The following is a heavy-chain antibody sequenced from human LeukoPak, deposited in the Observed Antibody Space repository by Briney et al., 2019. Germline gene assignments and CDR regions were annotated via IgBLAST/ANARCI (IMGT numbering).Heavy chain of an antibody. J-gene: IGHJ4*02. CDR1: GFTFSGYS. V-gene: IGHV3-21*01. Sequence: GGSLRLSCAASGFTFSGYSMNWVRQAPGKGLEWVSSISSSSSYIYYADSVKGRFTISRDNAKNSLYLQMNSLRAEDTAVYYCARNPYYDYGDYVPFDYWGQGTLVTVSS. D-gene: IGHD4-17*01. CDR2: ISSSSSYI. CDR3: ARNPYYDYGDYVPFDY.